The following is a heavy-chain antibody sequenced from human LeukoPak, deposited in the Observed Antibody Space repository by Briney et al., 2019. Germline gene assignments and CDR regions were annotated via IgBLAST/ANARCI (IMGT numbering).Heavy chain of an antibody. D-gene: IGHD2-15*01. CDR2: ISGSGGST. Sequence: GGSLRLSCAASGFTFSSYAMSWVRQAPGKGLEWVSAISGSGGSTYYADSVKGRFTISRGNSKNTLYLQMNSLRAEDTAVYYCAKILMRAEYFQHWGQGTLVTVSS. CDR3: AKILMRAEYFQH. J-gene: IGHJ1*01. CDR1: GFTFSSYA. V-gene: IGHV3-23*01.